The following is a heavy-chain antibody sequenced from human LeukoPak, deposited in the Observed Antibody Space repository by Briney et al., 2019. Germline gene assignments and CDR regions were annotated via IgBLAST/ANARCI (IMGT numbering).Heavy chain of an antibody. CDR1: GFTFSSYE. CDR3: ARDQVSIAGTGIDY. D-gene: IGHD6-13*01. V-gene: IGHV3-48*03. CDR2: ISSSGSTI. Sequence: GGSLRLSCAASGFTFSSYEMNWVRQAPGKGLEWVSYISSSGSTIYYADSVKGRFTISRDNAKNSLYLQMTSLRAEDTAVYYCARDQVSIAGTGIDYWGQGTLVTVSS. J-gene: IGHJ4*02.